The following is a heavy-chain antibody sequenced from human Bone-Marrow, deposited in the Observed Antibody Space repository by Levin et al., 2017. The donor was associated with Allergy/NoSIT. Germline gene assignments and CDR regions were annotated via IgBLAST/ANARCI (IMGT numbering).Heavy chain of an antibody. Sequence: QTLSLTCTFSGFSLSTSGMCVSWIRQPPGKALEWLALIDWDDDKYYSTSLKTRLTISKDTSKNQVVLTMTNMDPVDTATYYCAQSRSRIAKPFGGWVSWGQGTLVTVSS. CDR1: GFSLSTSGMC. J-gene: IGHJ5*02. CDR2: IDWDDDK. V-gene: IGHV2-70*01. CDR3: AQSRSRIAKPFGGWVS. D-gene: IGHD3-16*01.